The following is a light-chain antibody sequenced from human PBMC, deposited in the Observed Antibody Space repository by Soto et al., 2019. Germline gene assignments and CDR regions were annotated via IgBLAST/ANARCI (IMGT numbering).Light chain of an antibody. Sequence: EIVLTQSPATLSVSPGERATLSCRASQSIGINLAWYQQKPGQAPRVLSYSSSNRATGIPASFSGSGSGTEFTLTISSLQSEDFAVYYCQQYHNWPSFTFGPGTKVDFK. V-gene: IGKV3-15*01. CDR1: QSIGIN. CDR3: QQYHNWPSFT. CDR2: SSS. J-gene: IGKJ3*01.